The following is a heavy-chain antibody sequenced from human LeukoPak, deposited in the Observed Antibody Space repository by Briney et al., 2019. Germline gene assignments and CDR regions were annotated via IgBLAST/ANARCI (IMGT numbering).Heavy chain of an antibody. D-gene: IGHD6-19*01. CDR3: ARVRQWLVGGPYNWFDP. J-gene: IGHJ5*02. CDR2: IIPIFGTA. V-gene: IGHV1-69*05. CDR1: GGTFISYA. Sequence: SVKVSCKASGGTFISYAISWVRQAPGQGLEWMGRIIPIFGTANYAQKFQGRVTITTDESTSTAYMELSSLRSEDTAVYYCARVRQWLVGGPYNWFDPWGQGTLVTVSS.